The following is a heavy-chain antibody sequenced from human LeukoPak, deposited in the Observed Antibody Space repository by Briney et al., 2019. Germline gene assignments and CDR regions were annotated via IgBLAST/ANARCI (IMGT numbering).Heavy chain of an antibody. V-gene: IGHV3-23*01. CDR1: GFTFSSYA. CDR2: ISGSGGST. Sequence: GGSLRLSCAASGFTFSSYAMSWVRQAPGKGLEWVSAISGSGGSTYYADSVKGRFTISRDNSKNTLYLQMNSLRAEDTAVYYCAKLVEYYDFWSGYYSNYGMDVWGQGTTVTVS. D-gene: IGHD3-3*01. CDR3: AKLVEYYDFWSGYYSNYGMDV. J-gene: IGHJ6*02.